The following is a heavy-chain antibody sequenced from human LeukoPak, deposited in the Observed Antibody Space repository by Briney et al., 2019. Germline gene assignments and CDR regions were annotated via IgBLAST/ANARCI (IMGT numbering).Heavy chain of an antibody. CDR2: INPSGGST. CDR1: GYTFTRYY. CDR3: ARGRRTYYDIFTGYFTY. D-gene: IGHD3-9*01. J-gene: IGHJ4*02. Sequence: ASVKVSCKASGYTFTRYYMHWVRQAPGQGLEWMGIINPSGGSTSYAQKFQGRVTMTRDTSTSTVYMELSSLRSEDTAVYYCARGRRTYYDIFTGYFTYWGQGTLVTVSS. V-gene: IGHV1-46*01.